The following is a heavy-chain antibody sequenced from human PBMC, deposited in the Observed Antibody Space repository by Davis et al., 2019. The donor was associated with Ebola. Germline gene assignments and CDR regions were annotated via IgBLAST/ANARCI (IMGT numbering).Heavy chain of an antibody. J-gene: IGHJ4*02. V-gene: IGHV4-59*01. CDR1: GGSMSSYY. Sequence: GSLRLSCTVSGGSMSSYYRSWFRQTPGKGLEWIGYVSSSGSTNYNSSLESRVTISVDTSKNQFSLKLRSVTAADTAVYYCARGKTYSVYWGQGTLVTVSS. CDR2: VSSSGST. CDR3: ARGKTYSVY.